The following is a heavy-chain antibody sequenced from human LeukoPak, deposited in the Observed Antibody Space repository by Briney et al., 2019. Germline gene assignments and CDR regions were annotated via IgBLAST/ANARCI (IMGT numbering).Heavy chain of an antibody. CDR2: INQDGHEK. CDR1: GFTLSSYW. V-gene: IGHV3-7*01. Sequence: PGGSLTLSCTVYGFTLSSYWMTWGRQVRGRGGQWVANINQDGHEKYYIASMKGRLTISRDNTENSVFLQLTSLRPEDTGIYFCAKGRDYGDFWGQGTLVAVSS. CDR3: AKGRDYGDF. J-gene: IGHJ4*02.